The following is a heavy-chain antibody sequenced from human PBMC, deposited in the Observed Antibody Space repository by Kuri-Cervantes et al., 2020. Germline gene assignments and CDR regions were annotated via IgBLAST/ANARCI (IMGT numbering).Heavy chain of an antibody. Sequence: SQTLSLTCAVYGGSFSDYYWSWIRQPSGKGLEWIGEINHSGSTNYNPSLKSRVTISVDTSKNQFSPNLSSVTAADTAVYYCARLDYSESWFDYWGQGTLVTVS. CDR1: GGSFSDYY. V-gene: IGHV4-34*01. CDR2: INHSGST. D-gene: IGHD1-26*01. J-gene: IGHJ4*02. CDR3: ARLDYSESWFDY.